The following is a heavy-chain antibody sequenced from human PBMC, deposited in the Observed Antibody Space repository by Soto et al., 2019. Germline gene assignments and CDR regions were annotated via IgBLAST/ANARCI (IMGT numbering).Heavy chain of an antibody. CDR2: IRQDGIEK. CDR1: GFSFSTYW. J-gene: IGHJ4*02. V-gene: IGHV3-7*01. D-gene: IGHD2-21*01. Sequence: PGGSLRLSCAASGFSFSTYWMTWVRQAPGKGLEWVATIRQDGIEKHCVDSVKGRFTISRDNAANSLFLQMDSLGAEDSAIYYFVRGCGRPQCPYYFDSWGRGILVTVSS. CDR3: VRGCGRPQCPYYFDS.